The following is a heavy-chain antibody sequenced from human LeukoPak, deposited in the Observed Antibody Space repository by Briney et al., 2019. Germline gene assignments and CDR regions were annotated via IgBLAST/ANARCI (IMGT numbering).Heavy chain of an antibody. V-gene: IGHV4-59*01. CDR3: ARFDIRDYYFDY. Sequence: SETLSLTCTVSGGSISSYYWSWIRQPPGKGLEWIGYIYYSGSTNYNPSLKSRVTISVDTSKNQFSLKLSSVTAADTAVYYCARFDIRDYYFDYWGQGTLVTVSS. CDR1: GGSISSYY. CDR2: IYYSGST. J-gene: IGHJ4*02. D-gene: IGHD2-21*01.